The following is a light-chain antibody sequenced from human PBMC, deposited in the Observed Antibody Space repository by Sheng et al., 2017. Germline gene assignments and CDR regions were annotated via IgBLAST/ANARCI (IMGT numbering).Light chain of an antibody. CDR2: DAS. Sequence: VLTQSPATLSLSPGESATLSCRASQSVGNFLAWFQQKPGQAPRLLIYDASKRATGIPVRFSGSGSETDFTLTISRLQPEDSALYYCQERSNWPLLTFGGGTKIQIK. V-gene: IGKV3-11*01. J-gene: IGKJ4*01. CDR1: QSVGNF. CDR3: QERSNWPLLT.